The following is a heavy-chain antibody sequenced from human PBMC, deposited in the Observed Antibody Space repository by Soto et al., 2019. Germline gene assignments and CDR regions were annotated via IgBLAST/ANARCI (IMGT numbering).Heavy chain of an antibody. V-gene: IGHV3-33*01. Sequence: QVQLVESGGGVVQPGRSLRLSCAASGFSFSSYGMHWVRQAPGKGLEWVAIIWFDGNKRYYAESVKGRFTVSRDNSKNTMYLQMTSLRVEDTAVYYCASDSCGVTNCYGHFDFWGQGSLVTVSS. J-gene: IGHJ4*02. D-gene: IGHD2-2*01. CDR3: ASDSCGVTNCYGHFDF. CDR2: IWFDGNKR. CDR1: GFSFSSYG.